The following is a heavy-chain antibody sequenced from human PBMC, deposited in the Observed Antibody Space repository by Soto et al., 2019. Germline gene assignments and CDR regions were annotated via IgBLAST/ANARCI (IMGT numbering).Heavy chain of an antibody. J-gene: IGHJ6*02. D-gene: IGHD1-7*01. CDR2: IYYSGST. V-gene: IGHV4-59*06. CDR1: GGSIRSYY. CDR3: ARELLSRYYYYGMDV. Sequence: SETLSLTCTVSGGSIRSYYWSWIRQAPGKGLEWIGYIYYSGSTYYNPPLKSRVTISVDTSKDQFSLKLSSVTAADTAVYYCARELLSRYYYYGMDVWGQGTTVT.